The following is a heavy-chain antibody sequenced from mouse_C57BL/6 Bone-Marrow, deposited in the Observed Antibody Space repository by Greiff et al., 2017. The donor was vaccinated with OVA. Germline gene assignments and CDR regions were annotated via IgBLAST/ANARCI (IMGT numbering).Heavy chain of an antibody. V-gene: IGHV1-42*01. CDR3: ARKNDYGIAY. Sequence: VQLKESGPELVKPGASVKISCKASGYSFTGYYMNWVKQSPEKSLEWIGEINPSTGGTTSNQKVKAKATLTVDKSSRTAYMHLKSLTSEDSAVYYCARKNDYGIAYWGQGTLVTVSA. D-gene: IGHD2-4*01. J-gene: IGHJ3*01. CDR1: GYSFTGYY. CDR2: INPSTGGT.